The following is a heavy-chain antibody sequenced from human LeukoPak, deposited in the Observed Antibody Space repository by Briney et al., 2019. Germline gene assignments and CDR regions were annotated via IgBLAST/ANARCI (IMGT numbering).Heavy chain of an antibody. Sequence: PGGSLRLSCAASGFTFSSYAMHWVRQAPGKGLEWVAVISYDGSNKYYADSVKGRFTISRDNSKNTLYLQMNSLRAEDTAVYYRARDDYSAFDYWGQGTLVTVSS. D-gene: IGHD5-12*01. CDR3: ARDDYSAFDY. CDR2: ISYDGSNK. J-gene: IGHJ4*02. V-gene: IGHV3-30-3*01. CDR1: GFTFSSYA.